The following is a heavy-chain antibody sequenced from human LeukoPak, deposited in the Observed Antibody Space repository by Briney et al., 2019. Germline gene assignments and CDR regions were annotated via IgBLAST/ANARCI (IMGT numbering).Heavy chain of an antibody. V-gene: IGHV3-11*05. D-gene: IGHD4-17*01. CDR2: ISPSSGYA. CDR1: GCSFSDYY. CDR3: AIVAYGAQTPSDV. Sequence: GGSLTLSCAASGCSFSDYYMTWIGQAPPQGLEWLSYISPSSGYAPYADSVQGRCTISRDNAMNSLYLQTSSRRAENTAEYGCAIVAYGAQTPSDVGGQGTTVTV. J-gene: IGHJ6*02.